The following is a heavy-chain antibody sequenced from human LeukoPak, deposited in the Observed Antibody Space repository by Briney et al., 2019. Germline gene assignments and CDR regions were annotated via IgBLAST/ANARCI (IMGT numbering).Heavy chain of an antibody. J-gene: IGHJ6*03. Sequence: SETLSLTCTVSGGSISSYYWSWIRQPPGKGLEWIGSIYHSGSTYYNPSLKSRVTISVDTSKNQFSLKLSSVTAADTAVYYCARQTGDYYYYYYMDVWGKGTTVTVSS. CDR1: GGSISSYY. CDR3: ARQTGDYYYYYYMDV. V-gene: IGHV4-59*01. D-gene: IGHD7-27*01. CDR2: IYHSGST.